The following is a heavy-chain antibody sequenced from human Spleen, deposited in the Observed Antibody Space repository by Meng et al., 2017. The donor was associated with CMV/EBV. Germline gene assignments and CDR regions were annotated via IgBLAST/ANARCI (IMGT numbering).Heavy chain of an antibody. CDR3: AKDRNRTSPDGMDV. Sequence: GGSLRLSCAASGFTFDDFAMHWVRQAPGKGLEWVSIINWNGGRTYFADSVKGRFTISRDNSKNSLYLHMNSLRTEDTALYYCAKDRNRTSPDGMDVWGQGTTVTVSS. J-gene: IGHJ6*02. D-gene: IGHD2-2*01. CDR2: INWNGGRT. V-gene: IGHV3-43D*03. CDR1: GFTFDDFA.